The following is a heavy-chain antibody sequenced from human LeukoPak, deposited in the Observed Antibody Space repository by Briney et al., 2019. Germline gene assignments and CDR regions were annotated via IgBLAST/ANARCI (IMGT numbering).Heavy chain of an antibody. CDR1: GFTFSNYG. CDR3: ARGYSSGDTSMDY. D-gene: IGHD5-18*01. V-gene: IGHV3-23*01. Sequence: GGSLRLSCAASGFTFSNYGMDWVRQAPGKGLEWVSGIAGSGGIFYADSVKGRFAISRDNSKNTLHLQMSSLRAEDTAIYYCARGYSSGDTSMDYWGRGTLVTVSS. CDR2: IAGSGGI. J-gene: IGHJ4*02.